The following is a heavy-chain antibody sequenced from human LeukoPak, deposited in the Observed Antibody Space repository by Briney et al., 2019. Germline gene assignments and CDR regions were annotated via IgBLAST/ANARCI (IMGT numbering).Heavy chain of an antibody. Sequence: SGGSLRLSCAASGLTFSSYWMTWVRQAPGKGLEWVANIKQDGSEKHYVDSVKGRFTISRDNAKNSLYLQMNSLRVGDTALYYCARGDFWSGDYTDAFDVWGQGTMVTVSS. J-gene: IGHJ3*01. D-gene: IGHD3-3*01. CDR2: IKQDGSEK. V-gene: IGHV3-7*04. CDR1: GLTFSSYW. CDR3: ARGDFWSGDYTDAFDV.